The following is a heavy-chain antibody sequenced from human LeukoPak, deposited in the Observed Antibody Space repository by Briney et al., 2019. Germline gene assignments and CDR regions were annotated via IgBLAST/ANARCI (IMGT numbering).Heavy chain of an antibody. V-gene: IGHV4-59*01. J-gene: IGHJ3*02. D-gene: IGHD4-17*01. CDR1: GGSFSSYY. CDR2: IYYSGST. CDR3: AGTVTTSDAFDI. Sequence: SETLSLTCAVYGGSFSSYYWSWIRQPPGKGLEWIGYIYYSGSTNYNPSLKSRVTISVDTSKNQFSLKLSSVTAADTAVYYCAGTVTTSDAFDIWGQGTMVTVSS.